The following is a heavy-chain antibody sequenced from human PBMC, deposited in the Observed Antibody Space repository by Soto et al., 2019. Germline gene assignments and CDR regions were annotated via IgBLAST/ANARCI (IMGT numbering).Heavy chain of an antibody. CDR1: GGSISSGGYY. J-gene: IGHJ4*02. D-gene: IGHD3-3*01. CDR3: ARESMADPGWLLSGGGFGY. V-gene: IGHV4-31*03. Sequence: SETLSLTCTVSGGSISSGGYYWSWIRQHPGKGLEWIGYIYYSGSTYYNPSLKSRVTISVDTSKNQFSLKLSSVTAADTAVYYCARESMADPGWLLSGGGFGYWGQGTLVTVSS. CDR2: IYYSGST.